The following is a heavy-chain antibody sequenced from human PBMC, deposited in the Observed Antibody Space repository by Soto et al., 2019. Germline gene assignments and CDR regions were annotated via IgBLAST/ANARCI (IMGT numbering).Heavy chain of an antibody. J-gene: IGHJ6*02. CDR2: IYYSGST. D-gene: IGHD2-21*02. Sequence: PSETLSLTCTVSGGFISSYYWSWIRQPPGKGLEWIGYIYYSGSTNYNPSLKSRVTISVDTSKNQFSLKLSSVTAADTAVYYCARDRLVTPHYYYYGMDVWGQGTTVTVSS. CDR1: GGFISSYY. CDR3: ARDRLVTPHYYYYGMDV. V-gene: IGHV4-59*01.